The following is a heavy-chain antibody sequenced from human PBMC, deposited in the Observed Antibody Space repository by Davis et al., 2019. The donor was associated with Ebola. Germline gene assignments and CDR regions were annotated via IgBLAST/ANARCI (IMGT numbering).Heavy chain of an antibody. CDR2: ISAYNGNT. J-gene: IGHJ5*02. CDR1: GYTFTSYG. CDR3: ASIVGATHWFDP. Sequence: ASVKVSCKASGYTFTSYGISWVRQAPGQGLEWMGWISAYNGNTNYARKLQGRVTMTTDTSTSTAYKELRSLRSDDTAVYYCASIVGATHWFDPWGQGTLVTVSS. D-gene: IGHD1-26*01. V-gene: IGHV1-18*01.